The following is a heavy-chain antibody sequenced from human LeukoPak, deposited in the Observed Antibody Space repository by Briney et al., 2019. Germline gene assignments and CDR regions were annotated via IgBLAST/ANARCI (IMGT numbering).Heavy chain of an antibody. D-gene: IGHD6-13*01. CDR2: IIPIFGTA. J-gene: IGHJ4*02. CDR1: GGTFSSYA. CDR3: ARVAAAGQNYFDY. V-gene: IGHV1-69*05. Sequence: SAKVSCKAPGGTFSSYAISWVRQAPGQGLEWMGGIIPIFGTANYAQKFQGRVTITTDESTSTAYMELSSLRSEDTAVYYCARVAAAGQNYFDYWGQGTLVTVSS.